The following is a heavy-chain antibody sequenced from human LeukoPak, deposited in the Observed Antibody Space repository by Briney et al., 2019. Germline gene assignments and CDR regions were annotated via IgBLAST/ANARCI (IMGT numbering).Heavy chain of an antibody. Sequence: SETLSLTCTVSGGSISTNSYYWAWIRQPPRKGLEWIGSVSYSGSTYYNSSLKSRVTISVDTSKNHFSLRLSSVTAADTAVYYCARHPPFRYDILTGYPGSYYYYMDVWGEGTTVTISS. D-gene: IGHD3-9*01. CDR2: VSYSGST. V-gene: IGHV4-39*01. CDR1: GGSISTNSYY. J-gene: IGHJ6*03. CDR3: ARHPPFRYDILTGYPGSYYYYMDV.